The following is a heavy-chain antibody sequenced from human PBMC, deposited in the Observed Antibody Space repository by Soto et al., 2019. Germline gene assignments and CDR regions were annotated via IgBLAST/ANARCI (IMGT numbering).Heavy chain of an antibody. CDR2: IYPGDSDT. CDR3: ATLYDFWSGHYGPLGY. J-gene: IGHJ4*02. CDR1: GYSFTSYW. Sequence: GESLKISCKGSGYSFTSYWIGWVRQMPGKGLEWMGIIYPGDSDTRYSPSFQGQVTISADKSISTAYLQWSSLKASDTAMYYCATLYDFWSGHYGPLGYWGQGTLVTVSS. V-gene: IGHV5-51*01. D-gene: IGHD3-3*01.